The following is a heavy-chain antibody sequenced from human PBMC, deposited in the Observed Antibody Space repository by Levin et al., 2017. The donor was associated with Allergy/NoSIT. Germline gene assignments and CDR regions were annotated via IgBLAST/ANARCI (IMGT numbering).Heavy chain of an antibody. CDR2: IDSTGGST. CDR1: GFTFSTYA. D-gene: IGHD6-25*01. J-gene: IGHJ4*02. CDR3: AKGPWSYSRGYCND. Sequence: SCAASGFTFSTYAMTWVRQAPGKGLEWVSVIDSTGGSTYYADSVKGRFTISRDNSNNTLYLQMSSLRAEDTAVYFCAKGPWSYSRGYCNDWGPGHLGTVSS. V-gene: IGHV3-23*01.